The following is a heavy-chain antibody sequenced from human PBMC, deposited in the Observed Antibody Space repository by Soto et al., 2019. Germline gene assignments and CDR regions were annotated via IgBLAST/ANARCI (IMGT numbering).Heavy chain of an antibody. Sequence: PGGSLRLSCAASGFTFSSYSMNWGRQAPGKGLEWVSYISSSSSTIYYADSVKGRFTISRDNAKNSLYLQMNSLRDEDTAVYYCARDGDLYGTGYFDYWGQGTLVTVSS. D-gene: IGHD3-10*01. V-gene: IGHV3-48*02. J-gene: IGHJ4*02. CDR2: ISSSSSTI. CDR3: ARDGDLYGTGYFDY. CDR1: GFTFSSYS.